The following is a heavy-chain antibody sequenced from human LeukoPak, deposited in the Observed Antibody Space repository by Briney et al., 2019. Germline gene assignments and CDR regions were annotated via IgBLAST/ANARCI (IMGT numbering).Heavy chain of an antibody. V-gene: IGHV3-7*01. CDR2: IKQDGSEK. Sequence: PGGSLRLSCAASGFTFSSYWMSWVRQAPGKGLEWVANIKQDGSEKYYVDSVKGRFTISRDNAKNSLYLQMNSLRAEDTAVYYCARPLYYYDSSGYYYSYYFDYWGQGTLVSVSS. J-gene: IGHJ4*02. CDR3: ARPLYYYDSSGYYYSYYFDY. CDR1: GFTFSSYW. D-gene: IGHD3-22*01.